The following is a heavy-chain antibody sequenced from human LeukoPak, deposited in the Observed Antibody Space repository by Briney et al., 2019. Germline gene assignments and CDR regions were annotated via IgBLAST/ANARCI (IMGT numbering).Heavy chain of an antibody. D-gene: IGHD3-22*01. CDR2: MNPNSGNT. CDR3: ARGSGYYYDGLYDY. V-gene: IGHV1-8*01. CDR1: GYTFTSYD. Sequence: ASVKVSCKASGYTFTSYDINWVRQATGQGLEWMGWMNPNSGNTGYAQKFQGRVTMTRNTSISTAYLELSSLRSEDTAVYYCARGSGYYYDGLYDYWGQGTLVTVSS. J-gene: IGHJ4*02.